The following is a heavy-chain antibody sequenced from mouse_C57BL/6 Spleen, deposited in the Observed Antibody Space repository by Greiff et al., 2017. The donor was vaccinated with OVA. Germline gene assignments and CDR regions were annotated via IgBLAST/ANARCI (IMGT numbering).Heavy chain of an antibody. CDR2: ISSGGDYI. CDR3: TRGYGNYVGFGD. J-gene: IGHJ3*02. D-gene: IGHD2-1*01. V-gene: IGHV5-9-1*02. Sequence: EVQLVESGEGLVKPGGSLKLSCAASGFTFSSYAMSWVRQTPEKRLEWVAYISSGGDYIYYADTVKGRFTISRDNARNTLYLQMSSLKSEDTAMYYCTRGYGNYVGFGDWGKGTLVTVSA. CDR1: GFTFSSYA.